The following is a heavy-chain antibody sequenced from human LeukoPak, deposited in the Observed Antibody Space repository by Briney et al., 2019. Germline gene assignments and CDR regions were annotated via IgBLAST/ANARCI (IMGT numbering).Heavy chain of an antibody. CDR1: GFTFSSYS. J-gene: IGHJ4*02. CDR3: ARAGRAYSSGYYYVLSFDY. Sequence: GGSLRLSCAASGFTFSSYSMNWVRQAPGKGLEWVSSISSSSSYIYYADSVKGRFTISRDNAKNSLYLQMNSLRAEDTAVYYCARAGRAYSSGYYYVLSFDYWGQGTLVTVSS. CDR2: ISSSSSYI. V-gene: IGHV3-21*04. D-gene: IGHD3-22*01.